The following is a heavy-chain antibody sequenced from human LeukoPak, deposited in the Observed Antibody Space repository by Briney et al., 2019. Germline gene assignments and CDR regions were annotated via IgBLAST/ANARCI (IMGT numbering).Heavy chain of an antibody. CDR2: IIQ. D-gene: IGHD5-12*01. V-gene: IGHV1-69*13. Sequence: ASVKVSCKASGGTFSSYAISWVRQAPGQGLEWMGGIIQQTTHRSSRAESTSTAYMELSSLRSEDTAMYYCARAPSLHSGGYDYLFDYWGQGTLVTVSS. CDR1: GGTFSSYA. J-gene: IGHJ4*02. CDR3: ARAPSLHSGGYDYLFDY.